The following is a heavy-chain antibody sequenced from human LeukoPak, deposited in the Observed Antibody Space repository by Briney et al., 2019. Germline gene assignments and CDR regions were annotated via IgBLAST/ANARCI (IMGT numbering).Heavy chain of an antibody. Sequence: ASVKVSCKASGYTFTSYGISWVRQAPGQGLEWMGWISAYNGNTNYAQKLQGRVTMTTDTSTSTAYMEQRSLRSDDTAVYYCARDHDYVWGSYRSSYGRAFDIWGQGTMVTVSS. CDR1: GYTFTSYG. J-gene: IGHJ3*02. V-gene: IGHV1-18*01. CDR2: ISAYNGNT. CDR3: ARDHDYVWGSYRSSYGRAFDI. D-gene: IGHD3-16*02.